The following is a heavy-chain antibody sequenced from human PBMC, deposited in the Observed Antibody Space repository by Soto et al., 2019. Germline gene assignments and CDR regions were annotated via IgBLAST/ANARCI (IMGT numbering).Heavy chain of an antibody. CDR2: IYYSGST. CDR1: GGSLSSYY. V-gene: IGHV4-59*01. Sequence: SETLSLTCTVSGGSLSSYYWSWIRQPPGKGLEWIGYIYYSGSTNYNPSLKSRVTIPVDTSKNQFSLKLSSVTAADTAVYYCARCGTTYCEYMDVWGKRTTVPVSS. CDR3: ARCGTTYCEYMDV. J-gene: IGHJ6*03. D-gene: IGHD1-7*01.